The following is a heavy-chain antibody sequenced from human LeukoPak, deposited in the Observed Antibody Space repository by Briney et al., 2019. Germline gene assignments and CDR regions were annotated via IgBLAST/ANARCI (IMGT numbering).Heavy chain of an antibody. CDR2: IRGHSTTI. Sequence: GGSLRLSCAASGFTFSSYTMDWLRQAPGKGLGWVSYIRGHSTTIYYADSVKGRFTISTDNAKNSLYRQLNSLRAEDTAVYYCARVAGSSGVYFDYWGLGTLVTVSS. CDR1: GFTFSSYT. D-gene: IGHD3-10*01. J-gene: IGHJ4*02. CDR3: ARVAGSSGVYFDY. V-gene: IGHV3-48*01.